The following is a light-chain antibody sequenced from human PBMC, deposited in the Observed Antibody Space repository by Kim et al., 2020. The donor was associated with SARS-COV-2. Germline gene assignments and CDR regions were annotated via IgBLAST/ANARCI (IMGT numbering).Light chain of an antibody. CDR3: QQYNNWPLT. J-gene: IGKJ4*01. Sequence: VSPGERATLSCRASQSVSSNLAWYQQKPGQAPRLLIFGASTRATGIPARFSGSGAGTEFTLTISSLQSEDFAVYYCQQYNNWPLTFGGGTKVDIK. V-gene: IGKV3-15*01. CDR2: GAS. CDR1: QSVSSN.